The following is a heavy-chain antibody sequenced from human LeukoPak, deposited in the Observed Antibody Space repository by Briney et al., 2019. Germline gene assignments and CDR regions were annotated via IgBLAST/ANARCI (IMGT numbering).Heavy chain of an antibody. V-gene: IGHV3-21*01. CDR2: ISSSSSYI. CDR3: ARKGNPIYDFWSGYSFFDY. Sequence: GGSLRLSCAASGFTFSSYSMNWVRQAPGKGLEWVSSISSSSSYIYYADSVKGRFTISRDNAKNSLYLQMNSLRAEDTAVYYCARKGNPIYDFWSGYSFFDYWGQGTLVTVSS. D-gene: IGHD3-3*01. CDR1: GFTFSSYS. J-gene: IGHJ4*02.